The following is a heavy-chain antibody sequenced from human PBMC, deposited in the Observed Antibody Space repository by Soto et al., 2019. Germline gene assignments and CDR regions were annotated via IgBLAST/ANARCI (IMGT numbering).Heavy chain of an antibody. CDR2: IYYSGST. J-gene: IGHJ6*02. Sequence: SATLSLTCTVSGGSIRRYYWSWIRQPPGKGLEWIGYIYYSGSTNYNPPLKSRVTISVVTSKNQFSLKLSSVTAEETAVDFCERDLAAADLVDDDYYGMGGGRHWTTVT. CDR3: ERDLAAADLVDDDYYGMGG. D-gene: IGHD6-13*01. V-gene: IGHV4-59*01. CDR1: GGSIRRYY.